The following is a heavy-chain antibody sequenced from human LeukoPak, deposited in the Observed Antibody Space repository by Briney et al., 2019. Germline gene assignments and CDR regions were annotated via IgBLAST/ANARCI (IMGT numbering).Heavy chain of an antibody. D-gene: IGHD3-10*01. V-gene: IGHV3-30*04. CDR1: GFTFSSYA. CDR2: ISYDGSNK. Sequence: GGSLRLSCAASGFTFSSYAMHWVRQAPGKGLEWVAVISYDGSNKYYADSVKGRFTVSRDNSKNTLYLQMNSLRAEDTAVYYCARVLGLLWFGESFYGMDVWGKGTTVTVSS. J-gene: IGHJ6*04. CDR3: ARVLGLLWFGESFYGMDV.